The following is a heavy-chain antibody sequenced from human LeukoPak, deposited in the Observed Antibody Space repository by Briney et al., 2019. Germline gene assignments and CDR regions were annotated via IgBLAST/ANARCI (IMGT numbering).Heavy chain of an antibody. J-gene: IGHJ4*02. CDR1: GGPISNYY. CDR3: ARDRAYFYDSSGYYLDY. D-gene: IGHD3-22*01. V-gene: IGHV4-59*01. CDR2: FYYSGST. Sequence: SETLSLTCTVSGGPISNYYWSWIRQPPGKGLEWIGYFYYSGSTNYNPSLKSRVTISIDTSKNQFSLKLSSVTAADTAVYYCARDRAYFYDSSGYYLDYWGQGTLVTVSS.